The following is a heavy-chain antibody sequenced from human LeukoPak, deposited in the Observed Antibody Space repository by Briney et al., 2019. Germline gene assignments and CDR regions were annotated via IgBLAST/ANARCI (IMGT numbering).Heavy chain of an antibody. CDR2: IYTGGDT. V-gene: IGHV3-66*02. D-gene: IGHD4-11*01. CDR1: GFTVSHNY. J-gene: IGHJ6*02. CDR3: ARDPPITTDYGLDV. Sequence: GGSLRLSCAASGFTVSHNYMSWVRQAPGKGLQWVSFIYTGGDTYYTDSVKGRFTVSRDDSKNTVYLQMNSLRVEDTAVYYCARDPPITTDYGLDVWSQGTTVTVSS.